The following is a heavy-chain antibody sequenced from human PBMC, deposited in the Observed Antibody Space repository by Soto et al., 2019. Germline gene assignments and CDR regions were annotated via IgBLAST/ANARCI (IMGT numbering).Heavy chain of an antibody. CDR1: GFTFSSYS. CDR2: ISSSSSTI. D-gene: IGHD3-22*01. CDR3: ARGLYYYDSRGYWGY. J-gene: IGHJ4*02. V-gene: IGHV3-48*02. Sequence: EVPLVESGGGLVQPGGSLRLSCAASGFTFSSYSMNWVRQAPGKGLEWVSYISSSSSTIYYADSVKGRFTISRDNAKNSLHLQMNSLRDEDTAVYYCARGLYYYDSRGYWGYWGQGTLVTVSS.